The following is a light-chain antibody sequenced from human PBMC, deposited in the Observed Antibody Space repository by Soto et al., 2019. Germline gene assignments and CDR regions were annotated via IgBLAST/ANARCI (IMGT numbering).Light chain of an antibody. Sequence: QSALTHPASVSGSPGQSITISCTGTSSDVGGYKYVSWYQQHPGKAPKVIIYEVSNRPSGVSNRFSGSKSGNTASLTISGLQAEDEADYDCSSYTSSTSRVVFGGGTKLTVL. V-gene: IGLV2-14*01. CDR3: SSYTSSTSRVV. CDR2: EVS. J-gene: IGLJ2*01. CDR1: SSDVGGYKY.